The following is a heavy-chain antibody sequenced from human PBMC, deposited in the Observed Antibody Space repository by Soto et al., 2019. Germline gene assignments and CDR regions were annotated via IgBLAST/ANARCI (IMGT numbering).Heavy chain of an antibody. CDR1: GYTFTSYA. V-gene: IGHV1-3*01. Sequence: GASVKVSCKASGYTFTSYAMHWVRQAPGQRLEWMGWINAGNGNTKYSQKFQGRVTITRDTSASTAYMELSSLRSEDTAVYYCARVPIFGVVNHAFDIWGQGTMVTVSS. D-gene: IGHD3-3*01. CDR3: ARVPIFGVVNHAFDI. CDR2: INAGNGNT. J-gene: IGHJ3*02.